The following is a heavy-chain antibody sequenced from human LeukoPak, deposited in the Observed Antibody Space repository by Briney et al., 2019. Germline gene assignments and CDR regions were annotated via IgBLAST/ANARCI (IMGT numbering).Heavy chain of an antibody. Sequence: SETLSLTCTVSGGSISSYYWSWIRQPPGKGLEWIGYIYYSGSTNYNPSLKSRVTISVDTSKNQFSLKLSSVTAADTAVYYCASSSLSRGWIGDFDYWGQGTLVTVSS. D-gene: IGHD6-19*01. CDR2: IYYSGST. CDR3: ASSSLSRGWIGDFDY. J-gene: IGHJ4*02. V-gene: IGHV4-59*08. CDR1: GGSISSYY.